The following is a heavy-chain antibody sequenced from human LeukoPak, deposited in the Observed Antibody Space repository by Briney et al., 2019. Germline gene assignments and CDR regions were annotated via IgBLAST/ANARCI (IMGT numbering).Heavy chain of an antibody. V-gene: IGHV1-2*02. CDR2: INCNSGGT. CDR3: ARDDSSGYYHRAFDI. Sequence: ASVKVSCKASGYTFTSYYMHWVRQAPGQGLERMGWINCNSGGTNYAQKFRGRVTMTRDTSVSTAYMELSRLRSDDTAVYYCARDDSSGYYHRAFDIWGQGTMVTVSS. CDR1: GYTFTSYY. J-gene: IGHJ3*02. D-gene: IGHD3-22*01.